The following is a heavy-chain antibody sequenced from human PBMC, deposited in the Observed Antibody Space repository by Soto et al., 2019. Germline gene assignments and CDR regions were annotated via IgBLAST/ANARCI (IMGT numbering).Heavy chain of an antibody. CDR1: GDSINSGDYY. CDR2: SFYSGIT. V-gene: IGHV4-30-4*01. CDR3: ARWSGVGVAGMDV. D-gene: IGHD3-10*01. J-gene: IGHJ6*02. Sequence: QVQLQESGPRLVKPLQTLSLTCTVSGDSINSGDYYWSWIRQPPGRGLEWVGYSFYSGITAYNPSPKSRMTKSMDTPRNQFSLRLNSVTAADTAVYFCARWSGVGVAGMDVWGQGTTVSVSS.